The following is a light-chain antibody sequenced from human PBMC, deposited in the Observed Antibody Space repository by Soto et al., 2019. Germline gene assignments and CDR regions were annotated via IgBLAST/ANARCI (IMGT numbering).Light chain of an antibody. V-gene: IGLV2-8*01. Sequence: QSALTQPPSASGSPGQSVTISCTGTISYVGAYNYVSWYQHHPGKAPKLLVYEVNKRPSGVPDRFSGSKSGNTACLTVYGLQAEDEADYYCTSHAGTINFPYIFGTGTKLTVL. CDR3: TSHAGTINFPYI. CDR2: EVN. J-gene: IGLJ1*01. CDR1: ISYVGAYNY.